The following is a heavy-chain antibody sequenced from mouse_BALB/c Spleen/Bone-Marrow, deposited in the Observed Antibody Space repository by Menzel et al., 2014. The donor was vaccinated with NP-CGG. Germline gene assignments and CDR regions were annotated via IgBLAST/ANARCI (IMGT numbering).Heavy chain of an antibody. D-gene: IGHD3-3*01. CDR3: ARDEGTRAMDY. CDR1: GFTFSDFY. Sequence: EVHLVESGGGLVQPGGSLRLSCATSGFTFSDFYMEWVRQPPGKRLEWIAASRNKANDYTTEYSAFVKGRFIVSRDTSPSILYLQMNALRVEDTATYYYARDEGTRAMDYWGQGTSVTVSS. V-gene: IGHV7-1*02. CDR2: SRNKANDYTT. J-gene: IGHJ4*01.